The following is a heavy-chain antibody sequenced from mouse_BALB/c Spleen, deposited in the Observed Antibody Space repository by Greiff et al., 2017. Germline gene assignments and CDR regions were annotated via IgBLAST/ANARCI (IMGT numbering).Heavy chain of an antibody. CDR2: IWWDDDK. CDR3: ARIEGRITGAWFAY. D-gene: IGHD2-4*01. V-gene: IGHV8-8*01. CDR1: GFSLSTSGMG. J-gene: IGHJ3*01. Sequence: QVTLKECGPGILQPSQTLSLTCSFSGFSLSTSGMGVGWIRQPSGKGLEWLAHIWWDDDKRYNPALKSRLTISKDTSSNQVFLKIASVDTADTATYYCARIEGRITGAWFAYWGQGTLVTVSA.